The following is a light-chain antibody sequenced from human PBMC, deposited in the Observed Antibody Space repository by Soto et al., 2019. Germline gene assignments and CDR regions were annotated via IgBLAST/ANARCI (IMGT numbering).Light chain of an antibody. J-gene: IGLJ1*01. CDR1: SSDVGGYNY. CDR2: DVS. CDR3: SSYTSSSTKV. V-gene: IGLV2-14*01. Sequence: QSALTQSASVSGSPGQSITISCTGTSSDVGGYNYVSWYQQHPGKAPKLMIYDVSNRPSGVSNRFSGSKSGNTASLTISGLQAEDEADYYCSSYTSSSTKVFGPGTKLTVL.